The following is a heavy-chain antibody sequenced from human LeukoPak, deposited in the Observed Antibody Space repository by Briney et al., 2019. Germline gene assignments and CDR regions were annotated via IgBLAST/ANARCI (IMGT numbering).Heavy chain of an antibody. V-gene: IGHV3-23*01. CDR2: VRSSGET. Sequence: GGSLRLSCAAAGFTFSSYVMSWVRQAPGKGLEWVSAVRSSGETYYADSVKGRFTISRDNSKSTLYLQMNSLRAEDTAVYYCAKDIVATMFANFDYWGQGTLVTVSS. CDR1: GFTFSSYV. CDR3: AKDIVATMFANFDY. D-gene: IGHD5-12*01. J-gene: IGHJ4*02.